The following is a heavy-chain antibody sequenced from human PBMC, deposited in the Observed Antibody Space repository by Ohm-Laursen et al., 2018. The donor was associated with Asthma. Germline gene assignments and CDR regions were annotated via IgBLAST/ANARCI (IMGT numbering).Heavy chain of an antibody. CDR3: ARDRKYCSGGSCYSRWFDP. CDR2: IYYSGST. J-gene: IGHJ5*02. D-gene: IGHD2-15*01. Sequence: SDTLSLTCTVSGGSISSYYWSWIRQPPGKGLEWIGYIYYSGSTNYNPSLKSRVTISVDTSKNQFSLKLSSVTAADTAVYYCARDRKYCSGGSCYSRWFDPWGQGTLVTVSS. CDR1: GGSISSYY. V-gene: IGHV4-59*12.